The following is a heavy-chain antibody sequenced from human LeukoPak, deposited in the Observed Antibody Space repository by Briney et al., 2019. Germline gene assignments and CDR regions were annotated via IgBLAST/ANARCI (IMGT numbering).Heavy chain of an antibody. V-gene: IGHV3-30*02. CDR2: IRYDGSNK. J-gene: IGHJ1*01. CDR3: AKAGRVGYYDSSGYYQRGFQH. D-gene: IGHD3-22*01. Sequence: GGSLRLSCAASGFTFSSNGMHWVRQAPGKGLEWVAFIRYDGSNKYYADSVKGRFTISRDNSKNTLYLQMNSLRAEDTAVYYCAKAGRVGYYDSSGYYQRGFQHWGQGTLVTVSS. CDR1: GFTFSSNG.